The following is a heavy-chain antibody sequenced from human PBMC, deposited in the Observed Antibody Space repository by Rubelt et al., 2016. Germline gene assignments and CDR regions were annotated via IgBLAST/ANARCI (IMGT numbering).Heavy chain of an antibody. D-gene: IGHD3-22*01. J-gene: IGHJ4*02. V-gene: IGHV7-4-1*02. Sequence: VRQAPGQGLEWMGWINTNTGNPTYAQGFTGRFVFSLDTSVSTAYLQISSLKAEDTAVYYCASQFYYDSSEDYFDYWGQGTLVTVSS. CDR2: INTNTGNP. CDR3: ASQFYYDSSEDYFDY.